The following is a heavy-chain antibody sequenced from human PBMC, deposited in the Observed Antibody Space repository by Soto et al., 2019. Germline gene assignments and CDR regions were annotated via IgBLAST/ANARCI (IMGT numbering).Heavy chain of an antibody. J-gene: IGHJ5*02. CDR3: AKDAFDSSGYYRTWFDP. Sequence: PGGSLRLSCAASGFTFGSYGMHWVRQAPGKGLEWVALISYDGSNKYYADSVKGRFTISRDNSKNTLFLQMNSLRTEDTAVYYCAKDAFDSSGYYRTWFDPWGQGT. CDR1: GFTFGSYG. D-gene: IGHD3-22*01. V-gene: IGHV3-30*18. CDR2: ISYDGSNK.